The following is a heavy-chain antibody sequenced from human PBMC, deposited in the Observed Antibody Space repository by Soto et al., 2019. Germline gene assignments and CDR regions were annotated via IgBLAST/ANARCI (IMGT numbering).Heavy chain of an antibody. CDR3: ARDNSSSWYDYGMDV. D-gene: IGHD6-13*01. CDR2: IIPIFGTA. V-gene: IGHV1-69*13. CDR1: GGTFNSYA. Sequence: SVKVSCKASGGTFNSYAISWVRQAPGQGLEWMGGIIPIFGTANYAQEFQGRVTITADESTSTAYMELSSLRSEDTAVYYCARDNSSSWYDYGMDVWGQGTTVTVSS. J-gene: IGHJ6*02.